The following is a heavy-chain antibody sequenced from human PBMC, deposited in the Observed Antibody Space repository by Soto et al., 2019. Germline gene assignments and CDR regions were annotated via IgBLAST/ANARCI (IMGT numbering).Heavy chain of an antibody. D-gene: IGHD3-22*01. Sequence: SETLSLTCTVSGGSISSYYWSWIRQPPGKGLEWIGYIYYSGSTNYNPSLKSRVTISVDTSKNQFSLKLSSVTAADTAVYYCGGGDSSGYYPYYYYGMDVWGQGTTVTVSS. J-gene: IGHJ6*02. V-gene: IGHV4-59*01. CDR2: IYYSGST. CDR1: GGSISSYY. CDR3: GGGDSSGYYPYYYYGMDV.